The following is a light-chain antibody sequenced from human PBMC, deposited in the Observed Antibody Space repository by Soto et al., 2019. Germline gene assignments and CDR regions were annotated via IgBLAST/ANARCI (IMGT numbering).Light chain of an antibody. Sequence: SVLTQPPSACGSPGQSLTISCTGTSSDVGFYNFVSWYQQRPGKAPKLVIYEVTKRPSGVPDRFSGSKSGSTASLTVSGLQADDEAEYYCASYAGTKLFVFGSGTKVTVL. J-gene: IGLJ1*01. V-gene: IGLV2-8*01. CDR3: ASYAGTKLFV. CDR2: EVT. CDR1: SSDVGFYNF.